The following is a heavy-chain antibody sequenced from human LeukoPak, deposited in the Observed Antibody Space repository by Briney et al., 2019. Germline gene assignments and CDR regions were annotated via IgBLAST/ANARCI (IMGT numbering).Heavy chain of an antibody. CDR3: AVMGSAYGNAFDV. CDR1: GGSVNSHF. D-gene: IGHD3-3*01. J-gene: IGHJ3*01. V-gene: IGHV4-59*02. Sequence: SETLSLTCTFSGGSVNSHFCSWVRHSPGKELEWIGYYYYGGSTLYNPSLSSRVTISVDASKNHFFLRLNSVTATDTGVYYCAVMGSAYGNAFDVWGQGTMVTVSP. CDR2: YYYGGST.